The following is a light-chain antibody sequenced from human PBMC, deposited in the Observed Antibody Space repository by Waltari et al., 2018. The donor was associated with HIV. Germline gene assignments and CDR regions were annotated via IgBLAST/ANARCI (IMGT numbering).Light chain of an antibody. Sequence: QSALTQPASVSGSPGQSITLPCTETSSGVGNYNLVSWYQPYGGKAPKLLIYEVTKRPSGLSRRFAGSKAGNTASLTITELQAEDEATYDCCSYGSSSTFVVFGGGTRVTV. V-gene: IGLV2-23*02. CDR3: CSYGSSSTFVV. J-gene: IGLJ2*01. CDR2: EVT. CDR1: SSGVGNYNL.